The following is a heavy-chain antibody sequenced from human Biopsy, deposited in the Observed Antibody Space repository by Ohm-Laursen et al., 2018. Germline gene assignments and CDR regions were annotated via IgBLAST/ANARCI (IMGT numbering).Heavy chain of an antibody. V-gene: IGHV3-9*01. CDR2: LTWNSGTI. CDR3: VRSLRNYDFLDS. Sequence: SLRLSCAASGFNFDDYAMHWIRQGPGKGLEWVAGLTWNSGTIAYAGSVRGRFTISRGNAKNSLYLQMNNLTFEDTALYYCVRSLRNYDFLDSWGQGTLVSVSS. J-gene: IGHJ4*02. CDR1: GFNFDDYA. D-gene: IGHD3-16*01.